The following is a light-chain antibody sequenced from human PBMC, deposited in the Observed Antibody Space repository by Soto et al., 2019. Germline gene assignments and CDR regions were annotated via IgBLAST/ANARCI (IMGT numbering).Light chain of an antibody. V-gene: IGLV2-8*01. CDR3: TSYAGSNNYV. J-gene: IGLJ1*01. Sequence: QSVLTQPRSASGSPGQSVTISCTGTSSDIGGYRYVSWYQQHPGEAPRLMTYEVSKQPSGVPDRFSGSKSGNTASLTVSGLQAEDEADYYCTSYAGSNNYVFGTGTKVTV. CDR1: SSDIGGYRY. CDR2: EVS.